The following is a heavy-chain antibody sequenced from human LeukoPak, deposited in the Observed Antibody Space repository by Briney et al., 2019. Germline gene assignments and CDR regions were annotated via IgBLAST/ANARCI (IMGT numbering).Heavy chain of an antibody. CDR1: GGTFSSYA. V-gene: IGHV1-69*13. CDR2: IIPIFGTA. Sequence: VASVKVSCKASGGTFSSYAISWVRQAPGQGLEWMGGIIPIFGTANYAQKFQGRVTITADESTSTAYMELSSLRSEDTAVYYCARSGYSGYELYYFDYWGQGTLVTVSS. D-gene: IGHD5-12*01. J-gene: IGHJ4*02. CDR3: ARSGYSGYELYYFDY.